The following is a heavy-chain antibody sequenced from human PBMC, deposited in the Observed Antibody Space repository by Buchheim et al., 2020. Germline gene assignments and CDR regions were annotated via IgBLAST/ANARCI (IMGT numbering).Heavy chain of an antibody. J-gene: IGHJ6*02. CDR1: GGSISSYY. V-gene: IGHV4-59*01. D-gene: IGHD6-13*01. CDR3: ARERYSISWYGGHYYYYYGMDV. CDR2: IYYSGST. Sequence: QVQLQESGPGLVKPSETLSLTCTVSGGSISSYYWSWIRQPPGKGLEWIGYIYYSGSTNYNPSLKSRVTISVDTSKNQFSLKLSSVTAADTAVYYCARERYSISWYGGHYYYYYGMDVWGQGTT.